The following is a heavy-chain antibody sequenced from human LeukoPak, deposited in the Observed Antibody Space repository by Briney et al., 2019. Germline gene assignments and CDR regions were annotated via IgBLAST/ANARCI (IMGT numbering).Heavy chain of an antibody. V-gene: IGHV1-69*13. CDR2: IIPIFGTA. Sequence: SVKVSCKASGGTFSSYAISWVRQAPGQGLEWMGGIIPIFGTANYAQKFQGRVTITADESTSTAYMELSSLRSEDTAVYYCARVGLYYYDSSGYYRGPGNDAFDIWGQGTMVTVSS. CDR3: ARVGLYYYDSSGYYRGPGNDAFDI. D-gene: IGHD3-22*01. CDR1: GGTFSSYA. J-gene: IGHJ3*02.